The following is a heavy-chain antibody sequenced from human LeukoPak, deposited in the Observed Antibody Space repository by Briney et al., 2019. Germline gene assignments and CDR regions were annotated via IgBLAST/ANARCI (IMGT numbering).Heavy chain of an antibody. CDR2: ISPTSHT. V-gene: IGHV3-48*02. CDR1: GFTFSDSS. Sequence: GGSLRLSCAASGFTFSDSSMNWVRQGPGKGLEWLSYISPTSHTLYADSVKGRFTISRDNAKNSLYLQMNSLKDEDTAVYYCATDKYGGPVHSGQGTLVTVSS. J-gene: IGHJ4*02. D-gene: IGHD5-12*01. CDR3: ATDKYGGPVH.